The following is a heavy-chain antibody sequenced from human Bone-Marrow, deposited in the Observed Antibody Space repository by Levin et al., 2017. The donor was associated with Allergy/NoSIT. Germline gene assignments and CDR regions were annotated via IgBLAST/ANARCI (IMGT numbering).Heavy chain of an antibody. CDR3: VRESGTGQRSFDY. J-gene: IGHJ4*02. V-gene: IGHV5-51*01. Sequence: GGSLRLSCKGSGYTFTNYWIGWVRQMPGKGLEWVGIIYPGDSNTRYSPSLEGQVTMSVDKSISTAYLQWNSLKAPDTAMYYCVRESGTGQRSFDYWGQGILVTVSS. CDR1: GYTFTNYW. D-gene: IGHD1-1*01. CDR2: IYPGDSNT.